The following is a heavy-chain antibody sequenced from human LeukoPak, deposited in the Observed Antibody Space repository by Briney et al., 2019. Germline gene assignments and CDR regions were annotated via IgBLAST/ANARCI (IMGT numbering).Heavy chain of an antibody. V-gene: IGHV4-30-2*01. J-gene: IGHJ4*02. Sequence: PSQTLSLTCTVSGGSISSGGYYWSWIRQPPGRGLEWIGYIYHSGSAYYNPSLKSRVTISVDRSKNQFSLKLSSVTAADTAVYYCARAPAIAAAGTDYFDYWGQGTLVTVSS. CDR1: GGSISSGGYY. CDR3: ARAPAIAAAGTDYFDY. D-gene: IGHD6-13*01. CDR2: IYHSGSA.